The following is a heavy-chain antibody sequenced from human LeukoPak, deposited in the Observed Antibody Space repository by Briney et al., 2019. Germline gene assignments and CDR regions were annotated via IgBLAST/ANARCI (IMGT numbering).Heavy chain of an antibody. CDR1: GGSISSSSYY. J-gene: IGHJ5*02. Sequence: PSETLSLTCSVSGGSISSSSYYWGWVRQPPGKGLEWVGTIFYRGSTFYNPPLKSRVTISVDTSKNQFSLKLSSVTAADTAVYYCASHSAEYDILTGYHSYNSFDPWGQGILVTVSS. D-gene: IGHD3-9*01. V-gene: IGHV4-39*01. CDR3: ASHSAEYDILTGYHSYNSFDP. CDR2: IFYRGST.